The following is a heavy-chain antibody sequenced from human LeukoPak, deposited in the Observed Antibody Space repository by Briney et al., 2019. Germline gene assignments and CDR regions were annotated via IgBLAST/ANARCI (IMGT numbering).Heavy chain of an antibody. Sequence: SETLSLTCTVSGGSISSYYWSWIRQPAGKGLEWIGSIYYSGSTYYNPSLKSRVTISVDTSKNQFSLKLSSVTAAGTAVYYCAREADYWGQGTLVTVSS. V-gene: IGHV4-4*07. CDR2: IYYSGST. CDR1: GGSISSYY. J-gene: IGHJ4*02. CDR3: AREADY.